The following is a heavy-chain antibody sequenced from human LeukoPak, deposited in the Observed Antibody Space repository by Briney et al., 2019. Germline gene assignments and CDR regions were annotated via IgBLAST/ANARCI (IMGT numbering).Heavy chain of an antibody. D-gene: IGHD2-2*01. CDR2: ISAYNGNT. V-gene: IGHV1-18*01. Sequence: GASVKVSCKASGYTFTSYGISWVRQAPGQGLEWMGWISAYNGNTNYAQKLQGRVTMTTDTSTSTAYMELRSLRSDDTAVYYCARDGSLCCSSTSCYGNNWFDPWGQGTLVTVSS. CDR3: ARDGSLCCSSTSCYGNNWFDP. CDR1: GYTFTSYG. J-gene: IGHJ5*02.